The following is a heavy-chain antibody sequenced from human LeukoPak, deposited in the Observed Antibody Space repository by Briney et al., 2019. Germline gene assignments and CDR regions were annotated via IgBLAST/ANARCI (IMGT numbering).Heavy chain of an antibody. D-gene: IGHD3-10*01. J-gene: IGHJ2*01. CDR2: INHSGST. Sequence: SETLSLTCAVYGGSFSGYYWSWIRQPPGQGLEWIGEINHSGSTNSNPSLKNRVTISVDTSKNQFSLKLSSVTAADTAVYYCARPMVRGPPHKYWYFDLWGRGTLVTVSS. CDR3: ARPMVRGPPHKYWYFDL. CDR1: GGSFSGYY. V-gene: IGHV4-34*01.